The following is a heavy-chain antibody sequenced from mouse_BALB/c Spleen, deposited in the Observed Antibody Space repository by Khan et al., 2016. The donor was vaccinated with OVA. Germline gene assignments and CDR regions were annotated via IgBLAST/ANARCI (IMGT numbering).Heavy chain of an antibody. V-gene: IGHV3-2*02. CDR1: GYSITSDFA. CDR2: IKYSGIT. Sequence: VQLKESGPGLVKPSQSLSLTCTVTGYSITSDFAWNWIRQFPGNKLEWMGYIKYSGITSYNPYLKSRFSITRNTSKNQFFLQLSSVTTEDTATYYWARSGTISTVVITDFDYWGQGTTLTVSS. D-gene: IGHD1-1*01. J-gene: IGHJ2*01. CDR3: ARSGTISTVVITDFDY.